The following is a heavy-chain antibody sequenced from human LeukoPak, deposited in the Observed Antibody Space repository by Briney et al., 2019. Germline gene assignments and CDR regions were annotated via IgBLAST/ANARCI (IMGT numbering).Heavy chain of an antibody. CDR2: INHSGST. Sequence: SETLSLTCAVYGGSFSGYYWSWIRQPPGKGLEWIGEINHSGSTNYNPSLKSRVTISVDTSKNQFSLKLSSVTAADTAVYYCASAWDDYTVTETEYFQHWGQGTLVTVSS. CDR3: ASAWDDYTVTETEYFQH. J-gene: IGHJ1*01. CDR1: GGSFSGYY. D-gene: IGHD4-17*01. V-gene: IGHV4-34*01.